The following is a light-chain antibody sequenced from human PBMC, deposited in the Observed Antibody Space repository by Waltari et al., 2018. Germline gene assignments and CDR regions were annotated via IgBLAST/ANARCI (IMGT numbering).Light chain of an antibody. CDR3: NSRDSRGHPLV. J-gene: IGLJ1*01. CDR2: GKN. V-gene: IGLV3-19*01. Sequence: SSELTQVPVVSVALGQTVRLTCPGDSIRYYSANWYHQKPGQAPVLVKYGKNNRPSGIPARFSGSYSGTTAALIITGAQAEDEGDYYCNSRDSRGHPLVFGTGTKVTVL. CDR1: SIRYYS.